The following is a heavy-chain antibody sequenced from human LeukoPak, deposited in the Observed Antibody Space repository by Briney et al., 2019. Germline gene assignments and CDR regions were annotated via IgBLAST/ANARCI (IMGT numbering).Heavy chain of an antibody. Sequence: GGSLRLSCAASGFTFSSYSMNWVRQAPGKGLEWVSYIGAAGSTIYYADSVKGRFTISRDNSKNTLYLQMNSLRAEDTALYYCVKASSSSPQYNWFDAWGQGTLVTVSS. D-gene: IGHD6-6*01. CDR2: IGAAGSTI. CDR3: VKASSSSPQYNWFDA. J-gene: IGHJ5*02. CDR1: GFTFSSYS. V-gene: IGHV3-48*01.